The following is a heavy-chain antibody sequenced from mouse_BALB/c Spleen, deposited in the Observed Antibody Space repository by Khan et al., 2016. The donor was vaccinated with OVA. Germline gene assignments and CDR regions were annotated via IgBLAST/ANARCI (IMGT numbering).Heavy chain of an antibody. Sequence: VQLQQSGAELVRPGASGKLSCTVSGFDIKDTYVHWVKQRPEQGLEWIGRFDPANGNTKYDPKFQGRAYIPADSSSNTAYSQLRSLTSQYTAVYSSADSSLLHARDYWGQGSSVTVSS. CDR1: GFDIKDTY. J-gene: IGHJ4*01. V-gene: IGHV14-3*02. CDR3: ADSSLLHARDY. D-gene: IGHD1-2*01. CDR2: FDPANGNT.